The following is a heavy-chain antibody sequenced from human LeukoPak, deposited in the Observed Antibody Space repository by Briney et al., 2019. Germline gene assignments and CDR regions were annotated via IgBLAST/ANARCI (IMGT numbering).Heavy chain of an antibody. CDR2: INWNGDST. CDR1: GFIFDDYG. J-gene: IGHJ6*04. D-gene: IGHD3-10*02. CDR3: AELGITMIGGV. V-gene: IGHV3-20*04. Sequence: GGSLRLSCAASGFIFDDYGMSWVRQGPGKGLEWVSGINWNGDSTTYADSVKGRFTISRDNAKNSLYLQMNSLRAEDTAVYYCAELGITMIGGVWGKGTTVTISS.